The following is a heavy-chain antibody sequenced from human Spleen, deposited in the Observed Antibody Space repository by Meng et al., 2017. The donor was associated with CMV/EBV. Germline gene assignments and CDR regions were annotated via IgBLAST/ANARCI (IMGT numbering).Heavy chain of an antibody. CDR2: ISYDGSNK. D-gene: IGHD2-2*01. J-gene: IGHJ4*02. CDR1: GFTFSSYA. Sequence: GGSLRLSCAASGFTFSSYAMHWVRQAPGKGLEWVAVISYDGSNKYYADSVKGRFTISRDNSKNTLYLQMNSLRAEDTAVYYCAKDGGKYCSTTGCYSFDYWGQGTLVTVSS. V-gene: IGHV3-30-3*01. CDR3: AKDGGKYCSTTGCYSFDY.